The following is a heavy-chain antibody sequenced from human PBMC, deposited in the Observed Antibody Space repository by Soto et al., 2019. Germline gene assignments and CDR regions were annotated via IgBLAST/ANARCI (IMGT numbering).Heavy chain of an antibody. J-gene: IGHJ6*02. D-gene: IGHD6-13*01. V-gene: IGHV4-59*01. CDR3: ARAAAGIKAYLGMDV. Sequence: SETLSLTCPVSGCSISSYYWSWIRQPPGKGLEWIGYIYYSGSTNYNPSLKSRVTISVDTSKNQFSLKLSSVTAADTAVYYCARAAAGIKAYLGMDVWGQGTTVTVSS. CDR2: IYYSGST. CDR1: GCSISSYY.